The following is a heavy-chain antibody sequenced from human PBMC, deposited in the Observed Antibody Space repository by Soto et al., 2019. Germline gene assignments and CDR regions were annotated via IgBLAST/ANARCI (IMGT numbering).Heavy chain of an antibody. Sequence: QITLKESGPPLVKPTQTLTLTCTFSGFSLXXXXXXXXXXXXXXXXALEWLAVIYWDDAKQYSPSLKNRLTXSKXXXXXXXXXTXXXXXXXXXXTXYXARKGPEDWPLDYWGQGTLVTVSS. CDR1: GFSLXXXXXX. V-gene: IGHV2-5*02. D-gene: IGHD3-9*01. J-gene: IGHJ4*02. CDR2: IYWDDAK. CDR3: ARKGPEDWPLDY.